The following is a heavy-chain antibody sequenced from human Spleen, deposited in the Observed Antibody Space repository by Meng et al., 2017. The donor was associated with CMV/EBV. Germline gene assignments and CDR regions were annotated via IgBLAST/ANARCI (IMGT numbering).Heavy chain of an antibody. CDR2: IIHGGSP. D-gene: IGHD2-8*02. CDR1: GGFLSGAY. J-gene: IGHJ4*02. CDR3: ARRPTGIDY. V-gene: IGHV4-34*12. Sequence: QVQRPQWGAGLLKPSETLSRTCAVNGGFLSGAYWNWIRQPPGKGLEWIGEIIHGGSPSYNPSLKSRVTISIDTSKNQLSLMLSSVTAADTAVYYCARRPTGIDYWGQGTLVTASS.